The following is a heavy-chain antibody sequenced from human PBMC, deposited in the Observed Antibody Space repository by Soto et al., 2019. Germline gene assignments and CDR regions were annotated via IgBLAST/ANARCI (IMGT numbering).Heavy chain of an antibody. CDR1: GASTSSGGYS. V-gene: IGHV4-30-2*01. CDR2: ISHSGST. CDR3: ARGGLLPDY. D-gene: IGHD6-19*01. J-gene: IGHJ4*02. Sequence: QLQLQESGSGLVKPSQTLSLTCAVSGASTSSGGYSWSWLRQPPGKGLEWIGYISHSGSTYYNPSLRSRVTISVDRSTNQFSMKLSSVTAADTAVYYCARGGLLPDYWGQGTLVTVSS.